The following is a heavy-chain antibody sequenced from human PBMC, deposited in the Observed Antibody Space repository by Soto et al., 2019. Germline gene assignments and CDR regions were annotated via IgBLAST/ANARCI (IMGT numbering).Heavy chain of an antibody. D-gene: IGHD6-19*01. V-gene: IGHV1-46*01. CDR3: ARDTGSGWSIGY. J-gene: IGHJ4*02. Sequence: ASVKVSCKASGYTFTSYYMHWVRQAPGQGLEWMGIINPSGGSTSYAQKLQGRVTMTTDTSTSTVYMELRSLRSDDTAVYYCARDTGSGWSIGYWGQGTLVTVSS. CDR2: INPSGGST. CDR1: GYTFTSYY.